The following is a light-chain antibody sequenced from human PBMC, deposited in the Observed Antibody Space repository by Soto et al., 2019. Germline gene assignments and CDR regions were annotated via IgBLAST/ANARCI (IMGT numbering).Light chain of an antibody. J-gene: IGLJ1*01. V-gene: IGLV2-14*03. CDR3: SSFTTSTSYV. CDR2: DVS. CDR1: SSDVGAYDY. Sequence: QSALTQPASVSGSPGQSITISCTGTSSDVGAYDYVSWYQQHPGEVPKLMIFDVSDRPSGVSNRFSGSKSGNTASLTISGLQAEYEADDYCSSFTTSTSYVFGTGTKLTVL.